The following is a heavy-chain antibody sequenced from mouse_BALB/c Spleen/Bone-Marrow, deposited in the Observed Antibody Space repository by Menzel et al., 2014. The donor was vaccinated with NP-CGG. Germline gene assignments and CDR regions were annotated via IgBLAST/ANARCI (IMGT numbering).Heavy chain of an antibody. Sequence: EVMLVESGGGLVQPGGSLKLSCAASGFTFSSYGMSWVRQTPDKRLGLVATINGNGGSTYYPDSVKGRFTISRDNAKNTLYLQMSSLKSEDTAMYYCARDGSSYEGNYFDYWGQGTTLTVSS. CDR3: ARDGSSYEGNYFDY. CDR2: INGNGGST. CDR1: GFTFSSYG. J-gene: IGHJ2*01. V-gene: IGHV5-6-3*01. D-gene: IGHD1-1*01.